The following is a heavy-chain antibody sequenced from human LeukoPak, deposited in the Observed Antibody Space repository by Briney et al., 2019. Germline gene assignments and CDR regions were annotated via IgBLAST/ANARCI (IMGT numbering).Heavy chain of an antibody. CDR3: ARVGQDSGSYSTFDY. CDR1: GFTFSSYG. J-gene: IGHJ4*02. Sequence: PGGSLRLSCAASGFTFSSYGMHWVRQAPGKGLEWVAVISYDGSNKYYADSVKGRFTISRDNSKNTLYLQMNSLRAEDTAVYYCARVGQDSGSYSTFDYWGQGTLVTVSS. V-gene: IGHV3-30*03. D-gene: IGHD3-10*01. CDR2: ISYDGSNK.